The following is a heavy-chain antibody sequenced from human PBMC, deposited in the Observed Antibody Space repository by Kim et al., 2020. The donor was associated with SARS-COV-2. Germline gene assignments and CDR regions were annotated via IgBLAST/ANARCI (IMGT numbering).Heavy chain of an antibody. Sequence: KGRFTISRDNSKNTLYLQMNSLRAEDTAVYYCATASPDRGSYYYYYGMDVWGQGTTVTVSS. CDR3: ATASPDRGSYYYYYGMDV. J-gene: IGHJ6*02. D-gene: IGHD1-26*01. V-gene: IGHV3-23*01.